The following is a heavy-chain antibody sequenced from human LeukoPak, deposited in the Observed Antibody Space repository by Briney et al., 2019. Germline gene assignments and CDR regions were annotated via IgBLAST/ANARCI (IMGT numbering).Heavy chain of an antibody. Sequence: ASVKVSCKVSGYTLTELSMHWVRQAPGKGLEWMGGFDPEDGETIYAQKFQGRVTMTEDTSTDTAYMELSSLRSEDTAVYYCATGVRLAVAVDRYFQHWGQGTLVTVSS. CDR3: ATGVRLAVAVDRYFQH. V-gene: IGHV1-24*01. CDR2: FDPEDGET. CDR1: GYTLTELS. D-gene: IGHD6-19*01. J-gene: IGHJ1*01.